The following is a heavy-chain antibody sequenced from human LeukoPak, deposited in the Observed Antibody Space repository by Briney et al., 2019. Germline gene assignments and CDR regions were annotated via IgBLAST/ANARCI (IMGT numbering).Heavy chain of an antibody. CDR3: ARGRNGITGTKNWFDP. CDR2: FDPEDGET. J-gene: IGHJ5*02. CDR1: GYTLTELS. V-gene: IGHV1-24*01. Sequence: ASVKVSCKVSGYTLTELSMHWVRQAPGKGLEWMGGFDPEDGETIYAQKFQGRVTMTEDTSTDTAYMELSSLRSEDTAVYYCARGRNGITGTKNWFDPWGQGTLVTVSS. D-gene: IGHD1-7*01.